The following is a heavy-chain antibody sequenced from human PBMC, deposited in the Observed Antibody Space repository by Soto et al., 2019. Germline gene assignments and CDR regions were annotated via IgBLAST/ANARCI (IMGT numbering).Heavy chain of an antibody. J-gene: IGHJ4*02. V-gene: IGHV1-69*13. CDR3: AGAAAGTVDGYFDY. Sequence: SVKVSCKASGGTFSSYAISWVRQAPGQGLEWMGGIIPIFGTANYAQKFQGRVTITADESTSTAYMELSSLRSEDTAVYYCAGAAAGTVDGYFDYWGQGTLVTVSS. CDR2: IIPIFGTA. D-gene: IGHD6-13*01. CDR1: GGTFSSYA.